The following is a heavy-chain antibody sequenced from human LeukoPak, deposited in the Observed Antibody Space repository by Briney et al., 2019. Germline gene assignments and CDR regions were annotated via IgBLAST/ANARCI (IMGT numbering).Heavy chain of an antibody. V-gene: IGHV3-64D*09. CDR1: GFAFSAFD. CDR2: ISGDGRTI. CDR3: VKIARD. Sequence: GGFLRRSCSASGFAFSAFDMHWVRQAPGKGLEYLSAISGDGRTIYYADSVRGRFTISRDNAKNTLYLQMSSLRVEDTALYYCVKIARDWGQGTLVTVSS. J-gene: IGHJ4*02.